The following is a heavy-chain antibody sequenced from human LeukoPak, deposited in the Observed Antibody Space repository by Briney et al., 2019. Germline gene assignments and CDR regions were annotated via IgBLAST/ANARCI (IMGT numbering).Heavy chain of an antibody. D-gene: IGHD2-15*01. Sequence: GGSLRLSCVASGFSFSDYAMHWVRQAPGKGLEWVANINQDGSDKYFVDSVKGRFTISRDNAKNSLYLEMNSLRADDTAVYYCARDLVVVGSSFSYGMDVWGQGTTVTVSS. V-gene: IGHV3-7*01. CDR2: INQDGSDK. CDR1: GFSFSDYA. CDR3: ARDLVVVGSSFSYGMDV. J-gene: IGHJ6*02.